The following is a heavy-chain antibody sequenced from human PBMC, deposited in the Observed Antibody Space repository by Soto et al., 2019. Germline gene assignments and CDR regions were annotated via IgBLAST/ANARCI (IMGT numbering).Heavy chain of an antibody. D-gene: IGHD3-22*01. V-gene: IGHV4-39*07. J-gene: IGHJ5*02. Sequence: PSETLSLTCTVSGGSISSSSYFWGWIRQPPGKGLEWIGGIYYSGSTYYNPSLKSRVTISVDTSKNQFSLKLSSVTAADTAVYYCARGRYHSSGYYYRNWFDPWGQGNLVTVSS. CDR2: IYYSGST. CDR3: ARGRYHSSGYYYRNWFDP. CDR1: GGSISSSSYF.